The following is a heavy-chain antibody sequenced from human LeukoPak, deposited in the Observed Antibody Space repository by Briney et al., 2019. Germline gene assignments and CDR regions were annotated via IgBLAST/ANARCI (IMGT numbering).Heavy chain of an antibody. CDR3: AKSPVPYCSGGSCYGMDV. J-gene: IGHJ6*02. Sequence: PGGSLRLSCAASGFTFSDYYMSWIRQAPGKGLEWVSYISSSGSTIYYADSVKGRFTISRDNSKNTLYLQMNSLRVEDTAGYYCAKSPVPYCSGGSCYGMDVWGQGTTVTVSS. V-gene: IGHV3-11*01. CDR2: ISSSGSTI. CDR1: GFTFSDYY. D-gene: IGHD2-15*01.